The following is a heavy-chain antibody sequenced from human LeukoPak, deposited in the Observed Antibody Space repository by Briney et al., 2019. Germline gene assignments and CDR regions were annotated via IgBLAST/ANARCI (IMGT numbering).Heavy chain of an antibody. CDR1: GGSISSSSYY. Sequence: SETLSLTCTVSGGSISSSSYYWGGIRQPPGKGLEWIGSIYYSGSTYYNPSLKSRVTISVDTSKNQFSLKLSSVTAADTAVYYCARRGRVDTAIKYFDYWGQGTLVTVSS. D-gene: IGHD5-18*01. J-gene: IGHJ4*02. CDR3: ARRGRVDTAIKYFDY. CDR2: IYYSGST. V-gene: IGHV4-39*01.